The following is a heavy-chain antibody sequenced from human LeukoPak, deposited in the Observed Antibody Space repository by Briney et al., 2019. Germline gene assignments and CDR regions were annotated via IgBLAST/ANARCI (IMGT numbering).Heavy chain of an antibody. CDR2: INPNSGGT. Sequence: RASVKVSCKASGYTFTGYYMHWVRQAPGQGLEWMGWINPNSGGTNYAQKFQGRVTMTRDTSISTAYMELSRLRSDDTAVYYCAREVVPAATYMDAWGKGTTVTISS. V-gene: IGHV1-2*02. CDR3: AREVVPAATYMDA. D-gene: IGHD2-2*01. J-gene: IGHJ6*03. CDR1: GYTFTGYY.